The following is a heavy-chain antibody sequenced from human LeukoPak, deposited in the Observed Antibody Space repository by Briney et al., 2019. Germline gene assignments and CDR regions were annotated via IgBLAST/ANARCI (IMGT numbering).Heavy chain of an antibody. CDR1: GYTFTGYY. V-gene: IGHV1-8*03. D-gene: IGHD3-22*01. CDR3: ARERGYHDGDAFDI. CDR2: MNPNSGNT. Sequence: GASVKVSCKASGYTFTGYYMHWVRQAPGQGLEWMGWMNPNSGNTGYAQKFQGRVTITRNTSISTAYMELSSLRSEDTAVYYCARERGYHDGDAFDIWGQGTMVTVSS. J-gene: IGHJ3*02.